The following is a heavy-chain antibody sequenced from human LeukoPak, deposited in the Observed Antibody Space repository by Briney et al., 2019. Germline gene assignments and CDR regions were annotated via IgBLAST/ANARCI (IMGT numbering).Heavy chain of an antibody. J-gene: IGHJ6*03. D-gene: IGHD6-19*01. CDR3: ARGRTQWLVRDYYYYMDV. CDR2: IIPIFGTA. Sequence: SVKVSCKASGGTFSSYAISWVRQAPGQGLEWMGGIIPIFGTANYAQKFQGRVTITADESTSTAYMELSSLRSEDTAVYYCARGRTQWLVRDYYYYMDVWGKGTTVTVSS. CDR1: GGTFSSYA. V-gene: IGHV1-69*13.